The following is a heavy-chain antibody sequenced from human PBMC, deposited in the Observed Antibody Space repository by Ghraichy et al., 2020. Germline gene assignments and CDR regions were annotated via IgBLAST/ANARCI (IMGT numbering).Heavy chain of an antibody. Sequence: ASVKVSCKASGYTFTNYGISWVRQAPGQGLEWMGWIRSYNGNTNYAQNLQGRVTMTTDTSTSTAYMELRSLRSDDTAVYYCARDFFASGSPTNYWGQGSLVTGSS. V-gene: IGHV1-18*04. CDR3: ARDFFASGSPTNY. CDR2: IRSYNGNT. CDR1: GYTFTNYG. J-gene: IGHJ4*02. D-gene: IGHD3-10*01.